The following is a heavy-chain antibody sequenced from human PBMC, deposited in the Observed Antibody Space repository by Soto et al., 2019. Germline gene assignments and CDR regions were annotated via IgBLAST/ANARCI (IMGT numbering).Heavy chain of an antibody. Sequence: PSETLSLTCTVSGGSISSGGYYWSWIRQHPGKGLEWIGYIYYSGSTYYNPSLKSRVTISVDTSKNQFSLKLSSVTAADTAVYYCARHAPDYSHGMDVWGQGTTVTVSS. V-gene: IGHV4-31*03. CDR2: IYYSGST. CDR1: GGSISSGGYY. J-gene: IGHJ6*02. D-gene: IGHD4-4*01. CDR3: ARHAPDYSHGMDV.